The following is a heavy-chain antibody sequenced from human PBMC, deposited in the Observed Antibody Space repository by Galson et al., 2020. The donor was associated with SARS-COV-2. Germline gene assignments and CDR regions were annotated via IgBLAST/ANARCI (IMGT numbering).Heavy chain of an antibody. CDR3: VSGSYCGGDCYPEYIQR. CDR2: ISSSCSTT. CDR1: GVIFSNYY. J-gene: IGHJ1*01. V-gene: IGHV3-11*01. Sequence: GGSLRLSCAASGVIFSNYYMSWVRQAPGKGLEWLSYISSSCSTTYYADSVTRRFTISRDNAKKSLYLRMNSLRAEDTAVYYCVSGSYCGGDCYPEYIQRWGQGTLVTVSS. D-gene: IGHD2-21*02.